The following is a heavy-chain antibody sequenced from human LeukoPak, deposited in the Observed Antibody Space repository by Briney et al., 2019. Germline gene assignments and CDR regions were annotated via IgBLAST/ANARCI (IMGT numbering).Heavy chain of an antibody. CDR3: ALQVRVAAAADVGWFDP. J-gene: IGHJ5*02. D-gene: IGHD6-13*01. CDR1: GGTFSSYA. Sequence: GASVKVSCKASGGTFSSYAISWVRQAPGQGLEWMGGIIPIFGTANYAQKFQGRVTITADKSTSTAYMELSSLRSEDTAVYYCALQVRVAAAADVGWFDPWGQGILVTVSS. V-gene: IGHV1-69*06. CDR2: IIPIFGTA.